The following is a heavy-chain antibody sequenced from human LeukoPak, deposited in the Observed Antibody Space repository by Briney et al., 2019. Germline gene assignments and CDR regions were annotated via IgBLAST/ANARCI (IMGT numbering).Heavy chain of an antibody. CDR2: INPRGGST. Sequence: GAAVKVSWKAAGDTFTTYFMHWVREAPGQGLEWMGTINPRGGSTSYAQKFQGRVTLTRDTSTSTVYMELSSLRSEDTAVYYCARGGRGEGTGTTRVAFDIWGQGTMVTVSS. CDR1: GDTFTTYF. D-gene: IGHD1-1*01. J-gene: IGHJ3*02. CDR3: ARGGRGEGTGTTRVAFDI. V-gene: IGHV1-46*01.